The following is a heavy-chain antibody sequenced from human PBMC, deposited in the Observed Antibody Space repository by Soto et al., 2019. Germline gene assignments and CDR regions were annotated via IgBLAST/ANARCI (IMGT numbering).Heavy chain of an antibody. CDR3: ARDLGRGDYGDAFDI. Sequence: SETLSLTCAVYGGSFSGYYWSWIRQHPGKGLEWIGYIYYSGSTYYNPSLKSRVTISVDTSKNQFSLKLSSVTAADTAVYYCARDLGRGDYGDAFDIWGQGTMVTVSS. CDR2: IYYSGST. V-gene: IGHV4-31*11. D-gene: IGHD4-17*01. J-gene: IGHJ3*02. CDR1: GGSFSGYY.